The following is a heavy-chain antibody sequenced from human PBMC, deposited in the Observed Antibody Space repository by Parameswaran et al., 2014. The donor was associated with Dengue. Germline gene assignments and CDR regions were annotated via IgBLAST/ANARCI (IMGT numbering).Heavy chain of an antibody. V-gene: IGHV3-30-3*01. CDR3: AREGQQLAFDY. CDR2: ISYDGSNK. Sequence: WIRQPPGKGLEWVAVISYDGSNKYYADSVKGRFTISRDNSKNTLYLQMNSLRAEDTAVYYCAREGQQLAFDYWGQGTLVTVSS. D-gene: IGHD6-13*01. J-gene: IGHJ4*02.